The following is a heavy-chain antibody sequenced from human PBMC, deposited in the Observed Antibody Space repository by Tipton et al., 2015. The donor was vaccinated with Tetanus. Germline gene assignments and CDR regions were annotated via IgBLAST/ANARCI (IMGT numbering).Heavy chain of an antibody. J-gene: IGHJ4*02. CDR3: ARGRDGYNYPFDY. CDR2: IYNSGNT. Sequence: TLSLTCTVSGAPISSYYWSWIRQPPGNGLEWIGYIYNSGNTNYNPSLKSRVTISVDTSTNQFSLKLDSVTAADTAVYYCARGRDGYNYPFDYWGQGTLVIVSS. D-gene: IGHD5-24*01. CDR1: GAPISSYY. V-gene: IGHV4-59*01.